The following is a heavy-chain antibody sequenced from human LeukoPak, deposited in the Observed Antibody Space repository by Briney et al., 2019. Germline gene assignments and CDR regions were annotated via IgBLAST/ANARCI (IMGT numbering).Heavy chain of an antibody. J-gene: IGHJ4*02. V-gene: IGHV4-30-2*01. CDR2: IYHSGST. CDR1: GGSISSGGYS. D-gene: IGHD2-8*02. CDR3: ARTESTGDLRLWYFDY. Sequence: SETLSLTCAVSGGSISSGGYSWSWIRQPPGKGLEWIGYIYHSGSTYYNPSLKSRVTISVDRSKNQFSLKLSSVTAADTAVYYCARTESTGDLRLWYFDYWGQGTLVTVSS.